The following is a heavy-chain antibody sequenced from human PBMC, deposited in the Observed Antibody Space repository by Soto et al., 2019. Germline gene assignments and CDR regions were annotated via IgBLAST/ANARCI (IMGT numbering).Heavy chain of an antibody. D-gene: IGHD5-12*01. J-gene: IGHJ6*02. Sequence: QLLESGGGVVQPGRSLRLSCAASGFTFSLYGMHWVRQAPGKGLEWVAVTSYDGSNKYYADSVKGRFTISRDNSKNTLYLQMNSLRAEDTAVYYCAKDSGYSGYDVYDYYYGMDVWGQGTTVTVSS. V-gene: IGHV3-30*18. CDR3: AKDSGYSGYDVYDYYYGMDV. CDR1: GFTFSLYG. CDR2: TSYDGSNK.